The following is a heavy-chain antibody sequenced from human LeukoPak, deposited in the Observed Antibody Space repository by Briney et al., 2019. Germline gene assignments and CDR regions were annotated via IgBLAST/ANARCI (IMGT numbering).Heavy chain of an antibody. D-gene: IGHD3-10*01. J-gene: IGHJ4*02. Sequence: PGGSLRLSCAASGFTFSSYWMEWVRQAPGKGLVWVSRINSDGSSTSYADSVKGRFTISRDNAKNSLYLQMNSLRAEDTAVYYCARSYYYGSGSYYFDYWGQGTLVTVSS. CDR3: ARSYYYGSGSYYFDY. CDR1: GFTFSSYW. V-gene: IGHV3-74*01. CDR2: INSDGSST.